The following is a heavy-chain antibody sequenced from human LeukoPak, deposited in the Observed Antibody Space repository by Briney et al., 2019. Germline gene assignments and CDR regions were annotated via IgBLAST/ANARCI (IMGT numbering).Heavy chain of an antibody. CDR3: ARGEDDSSGYYYATSGWFDP. CDR1: GFTFSNYA. D-gene: IGHD3-22*01. J-gene: IGHJ5*02. V-gene: IGHV3-23*01. Sequence: GGSLRLSCAASGFTFSNYAIHWVRQAPGKGLEWVARIGDSGTSTHYADSVKGRFTISRDNAKNSLYLQMNSLRAEDTAVYYCARGEDDSSGYYYATSGWFDPWGQGTLVTVSS. CDR2: IGDSGTST.